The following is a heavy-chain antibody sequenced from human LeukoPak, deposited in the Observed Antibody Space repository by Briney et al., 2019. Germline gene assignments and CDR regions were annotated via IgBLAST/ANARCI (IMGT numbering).Heavy chain of an antibody. D-gene: IGHD1-7*01. Sequence: GGSLGLSCAASGFTFSSYEMNWVRQAPGEGLEWVSYISSSGSTIYYADSVKGRFTISRDNAKNSLYLQMNSLRAEDTAVYYCAGGNYARFDYWGQGTLVTVSS. CDR1: GFTFSSYE. CDR3: AGGNYARFDY. CDR2: ISSSGSTI. J-gene: IGHJ4*02. V-gene: IGHV3-48*03.